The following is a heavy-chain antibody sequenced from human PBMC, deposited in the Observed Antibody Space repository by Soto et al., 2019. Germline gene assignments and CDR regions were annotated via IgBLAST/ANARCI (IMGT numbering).Heavy chain of an antibody. Sequence: ASVKVSCKASGYTFTSYGISWVRQAPGQGLEWMGWISAYNGNTNYAQKLQGRVTMTTDTSTSTAYMELRSLRSDDTAVYYCARELPVFDYGSSGIYDAFDIWGQGTMVTVSS. D-gene: IGHD3-22*01. CDR3: ARELPVFDYGSSGIYDAFDI. CDR2: ISAYNGNT. CDR1: GYTFTSYG. V-gene: IGHV1-18*04. J-gene: IGHJ3*02.